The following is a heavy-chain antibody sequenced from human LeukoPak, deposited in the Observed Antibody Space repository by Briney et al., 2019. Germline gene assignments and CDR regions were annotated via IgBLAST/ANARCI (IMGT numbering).Heavy chain of an antibody. V-gene: IGHV4-39*07. CDR3: ARISGLWSQLRGY. Sequence: SETLSLTCTVSGGSISSSSYYWGWIRQPPGKGLEWIGSIYYSGSTYYNPSLKSRVTISVDTSKNQFSLKLSSVTAADTAVYYCARISGLWSQLRGYWGQGTLVTVSS. CDR2: IYYSGST. CDR1: GGSISSSSYY. D-gene: IGHD5-18*01. J-gene: IGHJ4*02.